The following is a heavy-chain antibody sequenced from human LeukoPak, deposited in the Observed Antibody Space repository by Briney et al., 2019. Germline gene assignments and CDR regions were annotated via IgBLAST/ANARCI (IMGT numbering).Heavy chain of an antibody. D-gene: IGHD2-2*01. CDR2: INPNSGGT. V-gene: IGHV1-2*02. Sequence: ASVKVSCKASGYTLTGYYMHWVRQAPGQGLEWMGWINPNSGGTNYAQKFQGRVTMTRDTSISTAYMELSRLRSDDTAVYYCAIVDLPKPSTDYWGQGTLVTVSS. CDR3: AIVDLPKPSTDY. CDR1: GYTLTGYY. J-gene: IGHJ4*02.